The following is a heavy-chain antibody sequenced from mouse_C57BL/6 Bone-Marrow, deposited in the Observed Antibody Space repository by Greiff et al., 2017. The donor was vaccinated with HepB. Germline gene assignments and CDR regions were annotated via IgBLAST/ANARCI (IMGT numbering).Heavy chain of an antibody. CDR2: IYPGSGST. V-gene: IGHV1-55*01. Sequence: QVQLQQSGAELVKPGASVKMSCKASGYTFTSYWITWVKQRPGQGLEWIGDIYPGSGSTNYNEKFKSKATLTVDTSSSTAYMQLSSLTSEDSAVYYWAREGNITTVVASFDYWGQGTTLTVSS. CDR1: GYTFTSYW. D-gene: IGHD1-1*01. CDR3: AREGNITTVVASFDY. J-gene: IGHJ2*01.